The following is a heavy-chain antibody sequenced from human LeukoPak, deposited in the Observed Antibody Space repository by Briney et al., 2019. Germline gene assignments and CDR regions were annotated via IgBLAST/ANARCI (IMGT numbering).Heavy chain of an antibody. V-gene: IGHV4-59*01. CDR3: ARGGSIVGATPHDTFDF. J-gene: IGHJ3*01. D-gene: IGHD1-26*01. CDR2: MYYSGST. CDR1: GGAISFYY. Sequence: PSETLSLTCTVSGGAISFYYWSWIRQPPGKGLDWIAYMYYSGSTNYNPSLKSRVSISVDTSKNQFSLKLTSVTAADTAVYYCARGGSIVGATPHDTFDFWGQGTMVTVSS.